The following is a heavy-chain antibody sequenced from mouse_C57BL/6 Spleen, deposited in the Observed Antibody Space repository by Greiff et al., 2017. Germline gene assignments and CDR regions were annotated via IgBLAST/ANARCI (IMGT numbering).Heavy chain of an antibody. J-gene: IGHJ3*01. CDR2: IYPGSGST. CDR1: GYTFTSYW. V-gene: IGHV1-55*01. CDR3: ARWSSGFAWFSY. D-gene: IGHD3-2*02. Sequence: VQLQQPGAELVKPGASVKMSCKASGYTFTSYWITWVKQRPGQGLEWIGDIYPGSGSTNYNETFKSKATLTVDTSSSTAYMQLSSLTSEDSAVYYCARWSSGFAWFSYWGQGTLVTVSA.